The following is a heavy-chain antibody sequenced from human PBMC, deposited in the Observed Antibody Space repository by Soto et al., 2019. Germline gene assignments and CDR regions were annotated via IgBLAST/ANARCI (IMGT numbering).Heavy chain of an antibody. V-gene: IGHV4-59*01. CDR3: ARTVIRGFDY. CDR1: GGSISACY. CDR2: FYYSGST. D-gene: IGHD3-16*02. J-gene: IGHJ4*02. Sequence: SETLSLTCTVSGGSISACYWNWIRQPPGKGLEWIAYFYYSGSTNYNPSLKSRVAISGDTSKNQFSLKLSSVTAADTAVYYCARTVIRGFDYWGQGTLVTVS.